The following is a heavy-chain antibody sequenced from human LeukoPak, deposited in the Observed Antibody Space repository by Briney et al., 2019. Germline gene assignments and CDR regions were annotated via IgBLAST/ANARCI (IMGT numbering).Heavy chain of an antibody. Sequence: PGGSLRLSCAASGFTFSSYGMNWVRQAPGKGLEWVAVISYDGSNKYYADSVKGRFTISRDNFKNTLYLQMNSLRAEDTAVYFCAKTCSSSRYYFDYWGQGTLVTVSS. V-gene: IGHV3-30*18. CDR2: ISYDGSNK. D-gene: IGHD6-13*01. J-gene: IGHJ4*02. CDR1: GFTFSSYG. CDR3: AKTCSSSRYYFDY.